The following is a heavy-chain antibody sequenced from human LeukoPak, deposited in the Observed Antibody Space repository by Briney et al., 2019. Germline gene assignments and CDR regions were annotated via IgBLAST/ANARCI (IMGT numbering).Heavy chain of an antibody. J-gene: IGHJ5*02. CDR1: GFTFSSYG. D-gene: IGHD3-3*01. V-gene: IGHV3-23*01. Sequence: GGTLRLSCAASGFTFSSYGMSWVRQAPGKGLEWVSAISGSGGSTYYADSVKGRFTISRDNSKNTLYLQMNSLRAEDTAVYYCARGGGSITIFGVAHNWFDPWGQGTLVTVSS. CDR2: ISGSGGST. CDR3: ARGGGSITIFGVAHNWFDP.